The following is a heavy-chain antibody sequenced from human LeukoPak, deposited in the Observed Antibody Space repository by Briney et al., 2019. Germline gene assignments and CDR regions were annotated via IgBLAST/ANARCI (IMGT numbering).Heavy chain of an antibody. J-gene: IGHJ4*02. Sequence: GGSLRLSCAASGFSFSIYGMHWVRQAPGKGLEGVAVISYDGSNKYYADSVRGRFTISRDNSKNTLYLQMNSLRAEDTAVYYCAEVKGDSSGFWGQGALVTVSS. CDR3: AEVKGDSSGF. CDR2: ISYDGSNK. CDR1: GFSFSIYG. D-gene: IGHD3-22*01. V-gene: IGHV3-30*18.